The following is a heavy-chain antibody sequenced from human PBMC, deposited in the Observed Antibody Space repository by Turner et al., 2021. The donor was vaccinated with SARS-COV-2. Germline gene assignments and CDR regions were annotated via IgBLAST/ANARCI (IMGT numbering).Heavy chain of an antibody. CDR3: ARHRPNSSGWYYYGMDV. D-gene: IGHD6-19*01. CDR2: ISYSGTT. J-gene: IGHJ6*02. CDR1: GYSISSSNYY. V-gene: IGHV4-39*01. Sequence: QLQLQESGPGLVRPSETLSLTCTVSGYSISSSNYYWGWIRQPPGKGLEWIASISYSGTTYYNPSLRSRVTISVDTSRNQFSLKLRSVTAADTGIYYCARHRPNSSGWYYYGMDVWGQGTTVTVSS.